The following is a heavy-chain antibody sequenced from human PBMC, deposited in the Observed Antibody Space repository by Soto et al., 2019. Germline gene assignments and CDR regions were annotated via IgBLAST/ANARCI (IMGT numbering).Heavy chain of an antibody. CDR2: ISYDGSNK. V-gene: IGHV3-30-3*01. CDR1: GFTFSSYA. J-gene: IGHJ4*02. CDR3: PRDPESEY. D-gene: IGHD3-10*01. Sequence: WGSLRLSCAASGFTFSSYAMHWVRQAPGKGLEWVAVISYDGSNKYYADSVKGRFTISRDNSKNTLYLQMNSLRAEDTAVYYCPRDPESEYWGQGTIVTVSA.